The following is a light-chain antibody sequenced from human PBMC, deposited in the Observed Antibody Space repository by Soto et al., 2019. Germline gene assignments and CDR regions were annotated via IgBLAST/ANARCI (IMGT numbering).Light chain of an antibody. CDR2: DTS. Sequence: EIVLTQSPDTLSLSPGERATLSCRASQSVNSNYLAWYQQKPGQPPRLLIYDTSTRATGIPDRFSGSGSGADFTLTISRLEPEDFAVFYCQQYGSSPFTFGPGTKVHIK. CDR3: QQYGSSPFT. J-gene: IGKJ3*01. CDR1: QSVNSNY. V-gene: IGKV3-20*01.